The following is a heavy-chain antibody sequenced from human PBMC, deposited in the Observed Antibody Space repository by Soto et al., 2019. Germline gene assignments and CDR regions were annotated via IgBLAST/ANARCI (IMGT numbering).Heavy chain of an antibody. CDR2: IYTSGST. CDR1: GGSISSYY. D-gene: IGHD3-16*02. CDR3: ARDSYDYVWGSYRVAYFDY. V-gene: IGHV4-4*07. Sequence: QVQLQESGPGLVKPSETLSLTCTVSGGSISSYYWSWIRQPAGKGLEWIGRIYTSGSTNYNPSLKSLVTLSVDTSKNQFSLKLSSVTAADTAVYYCARDSYDYVWGSYRVAYFDYWGQGTLVTVSS. J-gene: IGHJ4*02.